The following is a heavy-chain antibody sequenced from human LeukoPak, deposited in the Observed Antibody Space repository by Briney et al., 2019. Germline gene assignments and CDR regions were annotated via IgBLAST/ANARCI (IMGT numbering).Heavy chain of an antibody. CDR2: IYYSGST. CDR3: ATRTTHNWFDP. J-gene: IGHJ5*02. CDR1: GGSISSYY. Sequence: SETLSLTCTVSGGSISSYYWSWIRQPPGKGLEWIGYIYYSGSTNYNPSLKSRVTISVDTSKNQFALKLSSVTAADTAVYYCATRTTHNWFDPWGQGTLVTVSS. V-gene: IGHV4-59*01. D-gene: IGHD4-17*01.